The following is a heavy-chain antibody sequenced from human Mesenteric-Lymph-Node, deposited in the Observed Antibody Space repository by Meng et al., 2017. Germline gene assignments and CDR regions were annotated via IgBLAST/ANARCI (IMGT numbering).Heavy chain of an antibody. D-gene: IGHD3-10*01. CDR2: INHSGST. CDR1: GGSFSGYY. CDR3: LRGSGGSV. Sequence: QVHLQRWVAGLLKPSETLSLTCAVYGGSFSGYYWSWVRQPPGKGLEWIGEINHSGSTNYNPSLKSRVSMSIDKSKNQFSLKLTSVTAADTAVYHCLRGSGGSVWGQGTLVTVSS. V-gene: IGHV4-34*02. J-gene: IGHJ1*01.